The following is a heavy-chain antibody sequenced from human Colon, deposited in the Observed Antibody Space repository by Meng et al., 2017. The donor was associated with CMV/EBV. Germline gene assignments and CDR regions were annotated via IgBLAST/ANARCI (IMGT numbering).Heavy chain of an antibody. D-gene: IGHD2-2*01. CDR1: GFTFSDYY. CDR3: ASPPDIVVPDYWFDP. J-gene: IGHJ5*02. Sequence: GESLKISCAASGFTFSDYYMSWIRQAPGKGLEWVSYISSSGSTIYYADSVKGRFTISRDNAKNSLYLQMNSLRAEDTAVYYCASPPDIVVPDYWFDPWGQGTLVTVSS. CDR2: ISSSGSTI. V-gene: IGHV3-11*04.